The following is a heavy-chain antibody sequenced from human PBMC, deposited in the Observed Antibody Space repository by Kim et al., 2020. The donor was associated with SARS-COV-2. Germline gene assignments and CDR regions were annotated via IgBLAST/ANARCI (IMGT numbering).Heavy chain of an antibody. Sequence: SETLSLTCAVYGGSFSGYYWSWIRQPPGKGLEWIGEINHSGSTNYNPSLKSRVTISVDTSKNQFSLKLSSVTAADTAVYYCASLLLWFGENGMDVWGQGTTVTVSS. V-gene: IGHV4-34*01. CDR3: ASLLLWFGENGMDV. CDR1: GGSFSGYY. CDR2: INHSGST. D-gene: IGHD3-10*01. J-gene: IGHJ6*02.